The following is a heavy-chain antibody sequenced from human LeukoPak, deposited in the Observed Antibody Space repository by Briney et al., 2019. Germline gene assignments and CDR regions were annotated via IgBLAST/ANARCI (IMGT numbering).Heavy chain of an antibody. CDR3: ARDRGIAAADAFDI. D-gene: IGHD6-13*01. J-gene: IGHJ3*02. V-gene: IGHV3-21*01. Sequence: GGSLRLSCAASGFTFSSYSMNWVRQAPGKGLEWVSSISSSSSYIYYADSVKGRFTISRDNAKNSLYLQMSSLRAEDTAVYYCARDRGIAAADAFDIWGQGTMVTVSS. CDR2: ISSSSSYI. CDR1: GFTFSSYS.